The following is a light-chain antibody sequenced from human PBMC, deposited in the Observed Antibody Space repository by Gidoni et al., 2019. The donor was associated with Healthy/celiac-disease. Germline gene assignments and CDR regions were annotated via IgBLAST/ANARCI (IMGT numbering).Light chain of an antibody. CDR2: DAS. CDR3: QQRSNWPTWT. V-gene: IGKV3-11*01. CDR1: QSVSSY. J-gene: IGKJ1*01. Sequence: VLTQSPATLSLSHGERATLSCRAGQSVSSYLAWYQQKPGQAPRLLIYDASNRATGIPARFSGSGSGTDFTLTISSLEPEDFAVYYCQQRSNWPTWTFGQGTKVEIK.